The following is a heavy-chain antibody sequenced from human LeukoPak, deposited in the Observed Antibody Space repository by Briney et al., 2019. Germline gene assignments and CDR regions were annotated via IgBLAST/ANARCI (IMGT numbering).Heavy chain of an antibody. CDR3: ARSYCSSTSCFYYFDY. J-gene: IGHJ4*02. V-gene: IGHV3-30*02. CDR2: IRYDGSNK. CDR1: GFTLSSYG. Sequence: PGGSLRLSCAASGFTLSSYGMHWVRQAPGKGLEWVAFIRYDGSNKYYADSVKGRFTISRDNSKNTLYLQMNSLRAEDTAVYYCARSYCSSTSCFYYFDYWGQGTLVTVSS. D-gene: IGHD2-2*01.